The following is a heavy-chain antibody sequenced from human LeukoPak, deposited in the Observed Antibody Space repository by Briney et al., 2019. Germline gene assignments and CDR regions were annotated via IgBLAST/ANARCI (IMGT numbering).Heavy chain of an antibody. CDR2: ISGSGGST. CDR1: GFTFSSYA. J-gene: IGHJ4*02. V-gene: IGHV3-23*01. Sequence: PGGSLRLSCAASGFTFSSYAMSWVRQAPGKGLEWVSAISGSGGSTYYADSVKGRFTISRDNSKNTLYLQMNSLRAEDTAVYYCVKVLDYGDYDTETFDYWGQGTLVTVSS. CDR3: VKVLDYGDYDTETFDY. D-gene: IGHD4-17*01.